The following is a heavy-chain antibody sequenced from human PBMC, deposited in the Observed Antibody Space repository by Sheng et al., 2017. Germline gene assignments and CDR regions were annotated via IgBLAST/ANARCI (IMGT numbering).Heavy chain of an antibody. CDR3: ARDGLDCSSTSCYNYYYYMDV. D-gene: IGHD2-2*02. V-gene: IGHV3-30*04. CDR2: ISYDGSNK. CDR1: GFTFSSYA. J-gene: IGHJ6*03. Sequence: QVQLVESGGGVVQPGRSLRLSCAASGFTFSSYAIHWVRQAPGKGLEWVAVISYDGSNKYYADSVKGRFTISRDNSKNTLYLQMNSLRAEDTAVYYCARDGLDCSSTSCYNYYYYMDVWAKGPRSPSP.